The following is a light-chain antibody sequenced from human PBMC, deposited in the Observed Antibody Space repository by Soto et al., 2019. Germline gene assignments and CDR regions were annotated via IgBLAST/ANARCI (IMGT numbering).Light chain of an antibody. V-gene: IGLV2-14*01. CDR1: SSDVGGYNH. CDR3: CLYAVTFYV. CDR2: EVR. Sequence: QSVLTQPASVSGSPGQSITISCTGTSSDVGGYNHVSWYQQHPGKAPKLIIYEVRNRPSGVSNRLSGSKSGNTASLTISGLQADDEADYYCCLYAVTFYVFGTGTKV. J-gene: IGLJ1*01.